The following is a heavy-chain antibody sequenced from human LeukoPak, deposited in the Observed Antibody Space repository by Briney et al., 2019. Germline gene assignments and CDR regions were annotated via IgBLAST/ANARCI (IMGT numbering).Heavy chain of an antibody. J-gene: IGHJ4*02. Sequence: GGSLRLSCAASGFTFTNYGMHWVRQAPGKGLEWVAVIWYDGSNQYYADSVKGRLTISRDNSKNTLYLQMNSLRAEDTAVYYCSANFDFWGQGTLVTVSS. D-gene: IGHD6-25*01. V-gene: IGHV3-33*01. CDR2: IWYDGSNQ. CDR1: GFTFTNYG. CDR3: SANFDF.